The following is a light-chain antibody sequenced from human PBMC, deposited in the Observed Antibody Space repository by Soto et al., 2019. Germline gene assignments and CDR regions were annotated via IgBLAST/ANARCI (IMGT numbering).Light chain of an antibody. J-gene: IGKJ1*01. CDR1: QSISSSY. CDR2: GAS. V-gene: IGKV3-20*01. Sequence: EIVLTQSPGTLSLSQGERATLSCRASQSISSSYLAWYQQKHGQAPRPLIYGASSRATGIPDRFSGSGSGTDFTLPIRRLEPEDFSVYYCQQYVSSPWTFGQGTKVDIK. CDR3: QQYVSSPWT.